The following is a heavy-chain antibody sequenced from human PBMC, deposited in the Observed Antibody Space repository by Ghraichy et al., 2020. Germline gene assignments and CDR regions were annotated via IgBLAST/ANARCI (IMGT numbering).Heavy chain of an antibody. Sequence: GGSLRLSCAASGFTFSSYSMNWVRQAPGKGLEWVSSISSSSSYIYYADSVKGRFTISRDNAKNSLYLQMNSLRAEDTAVYYCASARGETYYYGSGSYETLFWGQGTLVTVSS. CDR1: GFTFSSYS. CDR2: ISSSSSYI. V-gene: IGHV3-21*01. CDR3: ASARGETYYYGSGSYETLF. D-gene: IGHD3-10*01. J-gene: IGHJ4*02.